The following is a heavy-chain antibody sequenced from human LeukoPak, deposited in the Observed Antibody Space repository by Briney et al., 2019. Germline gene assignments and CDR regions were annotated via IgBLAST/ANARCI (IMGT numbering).Heavy chain of an antibody. CDR2: ISGSGSNT. D-gene: IGHD3-22*01. CDR3: AKEPTYYYDSSGYSYFDY. Sequence: PGGSLRLSCAASGFTFSSNAMSWVRQAPGKGLEWVSGISGSGSNTYYADSVKGRFTISRDSSKNTLCLQMNSLRAEDTAVYYCAKEPTYYYDSSGYSYFDYWGQGTLVTVSS. J-gene: IGHJ4*02. V-gene: IGHV3-23*01. CDR1: GFTFSSNA.